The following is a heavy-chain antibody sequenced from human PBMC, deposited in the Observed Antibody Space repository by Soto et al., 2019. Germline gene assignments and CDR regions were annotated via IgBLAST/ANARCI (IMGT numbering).Heavy chain of an antibody. CDR2: INYSGNT. J-gene: IGHJ5*02. V-gene: IGHV4-39*02. Sequence: PSETLSLTCAVSGGSISSSSDYWGWIRQPPGKGLEWIGSINYSGNTYYSPSLQSRITMSVDTSKNHFSLKVNSVTAADTAIYYCARIVIGGSNWFDPWGQGTLVTVS. CDR3: ARIVIGGSNWFDP. CDR1: GGSISSSSDY. D-gene: IGHD3-16*02.